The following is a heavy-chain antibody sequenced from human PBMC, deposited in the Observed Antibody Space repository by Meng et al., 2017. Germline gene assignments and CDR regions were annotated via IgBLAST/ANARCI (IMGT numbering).Heavy chain of an antibody. CDR3: ARDRYSSGWFDY. CDR1: GFTVSSNY. Sequence: GQLVESGGGLVQPGGSLRLSCAASGFTVSSNYMSWVRQAPGKGLEWVSVIYSGGSTYYADSVKGRFTISRDNSKNTLYLQMNSLRAEDTAVYYCARDRYSSGWFDYWGQGTLVTVSS. D-gene: IGHD6-19*01. CDR2: IYSGGST. V-gene: IGHV3-66*02. J-gene: IGHJ4*02.